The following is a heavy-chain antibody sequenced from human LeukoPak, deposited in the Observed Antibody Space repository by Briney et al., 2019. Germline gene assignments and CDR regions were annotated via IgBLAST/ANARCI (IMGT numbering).Heavy chain of an antibody. D-gene: IGHD2-21*02. CDR1: GFTFNAYA. V-gene: IGHV3-30*02. CDR3: AKDRGDYPPYFDY. J-gene: IGHJ4*02. CDR2: IRKDGNNE. Sequence: GGSLRLSCAASGFTFNAYAIHWVRQAPGEGLEWVAFIRKDGNNENYADSVKGRFTISRDNSKNTLYLQMNSLQTEDTAVYYCAKDRGDYPPYFDYWGQGTLVTVSS.